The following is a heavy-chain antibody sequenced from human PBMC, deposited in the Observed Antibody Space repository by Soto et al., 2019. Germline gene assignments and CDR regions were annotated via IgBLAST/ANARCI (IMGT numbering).Heavy chain of an antibody. J-gene: IGHJ5*02. CDR2: INPSGGST. D-gene: IGHD6-13*01. CDR3: ARDLAAGDL. CDR1: GYTFTSYY. V-gene: IGHV1-46*01. Sequence: VASVKVSCKASGYTFTSYYMHWVRQAPGQGLEWMGIINPSGGSTSHAQKFQGRVTMTRDTSTSTVYMELSSLRFEDTALFYCARDLAAGDLWGQGTLVTVSS.